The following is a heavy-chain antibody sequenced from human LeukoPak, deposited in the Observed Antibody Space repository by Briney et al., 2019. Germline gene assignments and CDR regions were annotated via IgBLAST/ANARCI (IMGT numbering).Heavy chain of an antibody. J-gene: IGHJ3*02. Sequence: ASVKVSCKASGGTFSSYAISWVRQAPGQGLEWMGIINPSGGSTSYAQKFQGRVTMTRDTSTSTVYMELSSLRSEDTAVYYCAREEGGFPAGDAFDIWGQGTMVTVSS. CDR2: INPSGGST. CDR1: GGTFSSYA. D-gene: IGHD2-2*01. CDR3: AREEGGFPAGDAFDI. V-gene: IGHV1-46*01.